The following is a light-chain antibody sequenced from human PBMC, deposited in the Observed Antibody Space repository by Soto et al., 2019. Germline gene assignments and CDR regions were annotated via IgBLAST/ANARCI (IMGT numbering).Light chain of an antibody. V-gene: IGLV2-11*01. CDR2: DVY. CDR1: SSDVGRYSF. J-gene: IGLJ1*01. CDR3: CSHAGSSVV. Sequence: LTQPRSVSGSPGQSVTISCTGTSSDVGRYSFVSWYQQHPGKAPKLIIYDVYKRPSGVPDRFSGSKSGNTASLTISGLQAEDETDYYCCSHAGSSVVFGTGTKVTVL.